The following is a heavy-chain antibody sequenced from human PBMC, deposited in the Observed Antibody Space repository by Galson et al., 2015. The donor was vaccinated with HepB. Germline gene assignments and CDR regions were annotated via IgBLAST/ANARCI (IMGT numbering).Heavy chain of an antibody. V-gene: IGHV6-1*01. J-gene: IGHJ5*02. CDR3: ARDGGSGIVLMVYAIPVGLFDP. D-gene: IGHD2-8*01. CDR1: GDSVSSNSAA. CDR2: TYYRSKWYN. Sequence: CAISGDSVSSNSAAWNWIRQSPSRGLEWLGRTYYRSKWYNDYAVSVKSRITINPDTSKNQFSLQLNSVTPEDTAVYYCARDGGSGIVLMVYAIPVGLFDPWGQGTLVTVSS.